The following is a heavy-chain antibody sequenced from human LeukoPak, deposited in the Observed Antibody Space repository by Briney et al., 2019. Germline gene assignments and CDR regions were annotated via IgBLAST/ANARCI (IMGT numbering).Heavy chain of an antibody. V-gene: IGHV3-30*18. J-gene: IGHJ1*01. CDR1: GFTFSSYG. Sequence: GGSLRLSCAASGFTFSSYGMQWVRQAPGKGLEWVAVISYDGSNKYYADSVKGRFTISRDNSKNTLYLQMNSLRAEDTAVYYCAKDGGWLVLLGYFQHWGQGTLVTVSS. CDR2: ISYDGSNK. D-gene: IGHD6-19*01. CDR3: AKDGGWLVLLGYFQH.